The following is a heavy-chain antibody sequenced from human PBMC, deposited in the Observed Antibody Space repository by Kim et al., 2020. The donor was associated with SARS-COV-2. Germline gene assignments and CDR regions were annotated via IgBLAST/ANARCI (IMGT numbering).Heavy chain of an antibody. CDR2: INAGNGNT. Sequence: ASVKVSCKASGFTFTTYAIHWVRQAPGQRLEWMGWINAGNGNTKYSQYFQDRVTITRDTSASTAYMELSSLRSEDTAIYYCARGGSWELDHWGQGSLVTVSS. CDR3: ARGGSWELDH. CDR1: GFTFTTYA. D-gene: IGHD1-26*01. V-gene: IGHV1-3*01. J-gene: IGHJ4*02.